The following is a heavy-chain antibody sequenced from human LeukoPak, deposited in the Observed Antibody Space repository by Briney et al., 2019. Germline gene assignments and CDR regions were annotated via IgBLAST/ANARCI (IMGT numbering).Heavy chain of an antibody. CDR2: INWNGGGT. Sequence: GGSLRLSCAASGFTFDDYGMSWVRQAPGKGLEWVSGINWNGGGTGYADSVKGRFTISRDNAKNSLYLQMNSLRAEDTALYYCARAGLYNWNYEGTAYFDYWGQGTLVTVSS. CDR3: ARAGLYNWNYEGTAYFDY. D-gene: IGHD1-7*01. J-gene: IGHJ4*02. CDR1: GFTFDDYG. V-gene: IGHV3-20*04.